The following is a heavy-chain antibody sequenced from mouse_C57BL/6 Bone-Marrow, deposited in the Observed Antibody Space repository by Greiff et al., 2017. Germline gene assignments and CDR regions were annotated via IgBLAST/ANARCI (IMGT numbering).Heavy chain of an antibody. Sequence: QVQLQQPGAELVKPGASVKLSCKASGYTFTSYWMHWVKQRPGQGLEWIGMIHPNSGSTNYNEKFKSKATLTVDQSSSTAYMQLSSLTSEDSAVYYCARDGYYGGAMDYWGQGTSVTVSS. V-gene: IGHV1-64*01. CDR3: ARDGYYGGAMDY. CDR1: GYTFTSYW. CDR2: IHPNSGST. D-gene: IGHD2-3*01. J-gene: IGHJ4*01.